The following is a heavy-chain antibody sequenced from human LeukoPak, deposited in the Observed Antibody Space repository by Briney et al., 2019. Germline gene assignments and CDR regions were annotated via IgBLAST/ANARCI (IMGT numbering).Heavy chain of an antibody. J-gene: IGHJ5*02. V-gene: IGHV3-48*01. CDR3: ARSRIAVAGPNWFDP. CDR1: GFTYSSCV. CDR2: ISSSSSTI. D-gene: IGHD6-19*01. Sequence: PGGSLRLSCATSGFTYSSCVMVWVRQAPGKGLEWVSYISSSSSTIYYADSVKGRFTISRDNAKNSLYLQMNSLRAEDTAVYYCARSRIAVAGPNWFDPWGQGTLVTVSS.